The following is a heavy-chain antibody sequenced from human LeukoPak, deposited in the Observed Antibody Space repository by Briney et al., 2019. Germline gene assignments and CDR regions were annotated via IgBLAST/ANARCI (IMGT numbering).Heavy chain of an antibody. V-gene: IGHV1-24*01. J-gene: IGHJ5*02. D-gene: IGHD3-3*01. CDR3: APLDFWVPST. Sequence: VDSVTVSCKVSGYTLNELYMHWVRQAPGKGLEWMGGFNHEYGETVYAQKFKGRVTMAEDTSTDTVYMELSSLTSEDTAVYYCAPLDFWVPSTWGQGTLVTVSS. CDR1: GYTLNELY. CDR2: FNHEYGET.